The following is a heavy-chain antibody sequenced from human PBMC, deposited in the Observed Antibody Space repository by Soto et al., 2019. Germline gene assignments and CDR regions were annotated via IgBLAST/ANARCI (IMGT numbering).Heavy chain of an antibody. CDR2: ISSSGGTI. D-gene: IGHD3-22*01. CDR3: ARDAPYYYDSSGYYPSSSFAFDI. V-gene: IGHV3-48*03. J-gene: IGHJ3*02. Sequence: GGSLRLSCAASGFTFSSYEMNWVRQAPGKGLEWVSYISSSGGTIYYADSVKGRFTISRDNAKNSLYLQMNSLRAEDTAVYYCARDAPYYYDSSGYYPSSSFAFDIWGQGTMVTVSS. CDR1: GFTFSSYE.